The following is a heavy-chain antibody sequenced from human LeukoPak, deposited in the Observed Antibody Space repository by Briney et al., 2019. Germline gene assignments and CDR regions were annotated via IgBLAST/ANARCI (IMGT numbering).Heavy chain of an antibody. Sequence: GGSLRLSCAASGFTFSSYAMSWVRQAPGKGLEWVSAISGSGGSIYYADSVKGRSTISRDNAKNTLYLQMNSLRAEDTAVYYCARGRSSRGVGWFDPWGQGTLVTVSS. CDR1: GFTFSSYA. CDR2: ISGSGGSI. J-gene: IGHJ5*02. D-gene: IGHD6-13*01. CDR3: ARGRSSRGVGWFDP. V-gene: IGHV3-23*01.